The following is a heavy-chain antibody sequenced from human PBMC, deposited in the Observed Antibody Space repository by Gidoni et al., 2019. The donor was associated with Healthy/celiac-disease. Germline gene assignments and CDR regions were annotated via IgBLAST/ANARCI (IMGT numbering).Heavy chain of an antibody. CDR1: GFTFSSYA. CDR3: AKHSMVRGVISYYYGMDV. CDR2: ISGSGGST. Sequence: EVQLLESGGGLVQPGGSLRLSCAASGFTFSSYARSWVRQAPGKGLEWVSAISGSGGSTYYADSVKGRFTISRDNSKNTLYLQMNSLRAEDTAVYYCAKHSMVRGVISYYYGMDVWGQGTTVTVSS. V-gene: IGHV3-23*01. D-gene: IGHD3-10*01. J-gene: IGHJ6*02.